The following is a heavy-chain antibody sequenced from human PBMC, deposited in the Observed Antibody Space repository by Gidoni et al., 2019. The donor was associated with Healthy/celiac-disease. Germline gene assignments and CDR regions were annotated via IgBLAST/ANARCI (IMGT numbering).Heavy chain of an antibody. Sequence: QVQLQASGPGLMTPSETLSLTRTVSAGSISSYYWSWIRQPPGKGLEWSGYIYYSGSTNYNPSLKSRVTISVDTSKNQFSLKLSSVTAADTAVYYCTRGNYYYYYMDVWGKGTTVTVSS. V-gene: IGHV4-59*01. J-gene: IGHJ6*03. CDR2: IYYSGST. CDR1: AGSISSYY. CDR3: TRGNYYYYYMDV.